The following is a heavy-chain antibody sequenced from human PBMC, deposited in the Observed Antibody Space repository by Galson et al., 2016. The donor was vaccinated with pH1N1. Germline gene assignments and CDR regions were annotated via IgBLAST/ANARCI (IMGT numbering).Heavy chain of an antibody. CDR1: GYTFTSNA. Sequence: SVKVSCKASGYTFTSNAMNWVRQAPGQGLEWMGWTNTNTGNPTYAQGFTGRFFFSLDTSVSMAYLQISSLKAEDSAVYYCARSYCSSTSCYGGSYYYYGMDVWGQGTTVTVSS. CDR2: TNTNTGNP. D-gene: IGHD2-2*01. CDR3: ARSYCSSTSCYGGSYYYYGMDV. J-gene: IGHJ6*02. V-gene: IGHV7-4-1*04.